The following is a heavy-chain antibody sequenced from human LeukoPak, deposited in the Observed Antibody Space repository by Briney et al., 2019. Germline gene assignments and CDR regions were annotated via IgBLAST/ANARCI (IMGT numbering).Heavy chain of an antibody. CDR1: GYTFTSYD. D-gene: IGHD5-12*01. J-gene: IGHJ6*03. CDR3: ARGIRLRGSTGRYYYYMDV. V-gene: IGHV1-8*01. CDR2: MNPNSGNT. Sequence: GASVKVSCKASGYTFTSYDINWVRQATGQGLGWMGWMNPNSGNTGYAQKFQGRVTMTRHTSISTAYMELSSLRSEDTAVYYCARGIRLRGSTGRYYYYMDVWGKGTTVTVSS.